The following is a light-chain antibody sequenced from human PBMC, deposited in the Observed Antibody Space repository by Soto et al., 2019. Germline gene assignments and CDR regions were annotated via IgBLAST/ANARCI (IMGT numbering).Light chain of an antibody. CDR3: HQYYNWPPYT. CDR2: GAF. V-gene: IGKV3-15*01. CDR1: QSINVN. J-gene: IGKJ1*01. Sequence: EFVMTQSPATLSVSPGERATLSCRASQSINVNVAWYQQKPGQAPRLLIYGAFTRATGIPPRFSGSGSGTEFTLTISSLQSEDFAVYYCHQYYNWPPYTFGQGTKVDI.